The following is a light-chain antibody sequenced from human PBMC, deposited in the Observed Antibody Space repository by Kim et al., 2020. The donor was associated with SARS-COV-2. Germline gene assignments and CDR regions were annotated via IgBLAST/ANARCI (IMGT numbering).Light chain of an antibody. CDR3: QKYNRAPQT. J-gene: IGKJ1*01. Sequence: ASVGDRVTISRRASQGISDDLAWYQQKPGKVPNLLIYAASTLHSGVPSLFSGSGSGTDFTLTISSLQPEDVVTYYCQKYNRAPQTFGQGTKVDIK. V-gene: IGKV1-27*01. CDR2: AAS. CDR1: QGISDD.